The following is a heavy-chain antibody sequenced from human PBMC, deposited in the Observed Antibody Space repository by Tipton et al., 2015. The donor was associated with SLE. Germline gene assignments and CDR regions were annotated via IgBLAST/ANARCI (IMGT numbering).Heavy chain of an antibody. Sequence: SLRLSCAASQFIFSRFGMHWVRQAPGKGLDWVAFIRYDGTDKDYADSVKGRFTISRDNSKNTLFLQMNSLRADDTAVYFCAKDLSPNYYGSGSYSDGMDVWGQGTTVTVSS. CDR1: QFIFSRFG. CDR3: AKDLSPNYYGSGSYSDGMDV. CDR2: IRYDGTDK. J-gene: IGHJ6*02. V-gene: IGHV3-30*02. D-gene: IGHD3-10*01.